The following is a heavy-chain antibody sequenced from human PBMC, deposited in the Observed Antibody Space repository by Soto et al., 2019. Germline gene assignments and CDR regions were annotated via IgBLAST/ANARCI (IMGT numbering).Heavy chain of an antibody. D-gene: IGHD3-10*01. CDR1: RFTFSTFA. Sequence: GGSLRLSCAASRFTFSTFAMTWVRQAPGKGLEWVSTISGSSDTTYYADSVKGRFTVSRDNSKNTLYLQMNTLRGEDTAVYYCAKDKYSGSGRYRYYYFYHGMDVWGQGTTVTVSS. V-gene: IGHV3-23*01. J-gene: IGHJ6*02. CDR3: AKDKYSGSGRYRYYYFYHGMDV. CDR2: ISGSSDTT.